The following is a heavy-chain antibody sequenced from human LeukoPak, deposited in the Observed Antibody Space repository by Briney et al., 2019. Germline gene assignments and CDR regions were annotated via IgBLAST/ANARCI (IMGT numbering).Heavy chain of an antibody. CDR2: ISSSGSTI. CDR1: GFSFSTYG. CDR3: AREDIVVVPAYYYGMDV. D-gene: IGHD2-2*01. Sequence: GGSLRLSCVASGFSFSTYGMSWVRQAPGKGLEWVSYISSSGSTIYYADSVKGRFTISRDNAKNSLYLQMNSLRAEDTAVYYCAREDIVVVPAYYYGMDVWGKGTTVTVSS. V-gene: IGHV3-48*04. J-gene: IGHJ6*04.